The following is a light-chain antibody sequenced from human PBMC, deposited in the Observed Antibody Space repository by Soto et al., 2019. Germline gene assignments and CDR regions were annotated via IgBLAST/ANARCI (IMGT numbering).Light chain of an antibody. CDR3: QQYDTSPPT. V-gene: IGKV3-20*01. J-gene: IGKJ5*01. CDR1: QTIASRY. CDR2: RTF. Sequence: EIVLTQSPGTLSLSPGERATLSCRASQTIASRYLAWYQHQPGQAPRLLIYRTFARAPGIPDRFSGGGSGTDFTLTISRLEREDFAVYSCQQYDTSPPTFGQGTRPDIK.